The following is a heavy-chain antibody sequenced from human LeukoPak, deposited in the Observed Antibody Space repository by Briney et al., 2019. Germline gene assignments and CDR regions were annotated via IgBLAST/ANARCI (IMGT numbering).Heavy chain of an antibody. J-gene: IGHJ4*02. CDR1: AYTFTGYY. CDR3: ARDLLAYCGGDCYPYQDY. V-gene: IGHV1-2*02. Sequence: ASVKVSCKASAYTFTGYYMHWVRQAPGQGLEWLGWINPNSGGTNYSQKFQGRVTMTRDTSISTAYMELSRLRSDDTAVYYCARDLLAYCGGDCYPYQDYWGQGTLVTVSS. CDR2: INPNSGGT. D-gene: IGHD2-21*02.